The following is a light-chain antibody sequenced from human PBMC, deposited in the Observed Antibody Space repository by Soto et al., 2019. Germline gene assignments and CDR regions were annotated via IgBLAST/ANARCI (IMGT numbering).Light chain of an antibody. J-gene: IGKJ1*01. V-gene: IGKV1-39*01. CDR3: QQSFNTPRT. CDR2: GAA. CDR1: QSINTF. Sequence: DIQMTQSPSSLSASVGDRVTITCRASQSINTFLNWYQHEPGKAPKFLLYGAASLHSGVPSRFSGGGSGTDFTLTISSLQPEDFATYYCQQSFNTPRTFGQGTKVEIK.